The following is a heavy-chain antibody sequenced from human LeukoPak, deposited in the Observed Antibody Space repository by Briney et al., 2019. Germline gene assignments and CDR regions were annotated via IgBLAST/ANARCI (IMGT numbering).Heavy chain of an antibody. J-gene: IGHJ4*02. CDR1: GGSISSYY. V-gene: IGHV4-59*12. D-gene: IGHD3-3*02. CDR2: VYYTGST. Sequence: SETLSLTCTVSGGSISSYYWSWVRQPPGKGLEWIGFVYYTGSTNYNPSLKSRVTISRDTSKNQFSLKLSSVTAADTAVYYCARGRAFFDWGQGTLVTVSS. CDR3: ARGRAFFD.